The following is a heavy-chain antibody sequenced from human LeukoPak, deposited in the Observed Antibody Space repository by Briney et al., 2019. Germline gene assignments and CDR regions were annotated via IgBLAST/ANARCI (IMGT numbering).Heavy chain of an antibody. CDR1: GYTFTSYS. J-gene: IGHJ5*02. V-gene: IGHV1-18*01. CDR2: ISAYNGNT. CDR3: ARGRDYGWFDP. Sequence: GASVKVSCKASGYTFTSYSMSWVRQAPGRGLEWMGWISAYNGNTNYAQKLQGRVTMTTDTAASTAYMELRSLRSDDTAVYYCARGRDYGWFDPWGQGTLVTVSS. D-gene: IGHD4-17*01.